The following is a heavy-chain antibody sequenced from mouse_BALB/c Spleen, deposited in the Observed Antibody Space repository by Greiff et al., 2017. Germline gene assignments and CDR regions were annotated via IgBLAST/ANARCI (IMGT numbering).Heavy chain of an antibody. V-gene: IGHV14-1*02. CDR2: IDPENGNT. CDR3: ASLYGYDDYFDY. J-gene: IGHJ2*01. Sequence: EVKLQESGAELVRPGALVKLSCKASGFNIKDYYMHWVKQRPEQGLEWIGWIDPENGNTIYDPKFQGKASITADTSSNTAYLQLSSLTSEDTAVYYCASLYGYDDYFDYWGQGTTLTVSS. CDR1: GFNIKDYY. D-gene: IGHD2-2*01.